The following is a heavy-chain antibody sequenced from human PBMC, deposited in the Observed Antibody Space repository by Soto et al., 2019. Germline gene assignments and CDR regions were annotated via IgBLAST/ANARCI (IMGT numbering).Heavy chain of an antibody. CDR2: IGSLSGDT. D-gene: IGHD1-26*01. J-gene: IGHJ4*02. CDR3: TRGGVGAKTLSYFFDL. Sequence: EVQLVESGGGLVKPGASLRLSCVVSTFSFRAYSMNWVRQAPGKGLEWVSSIGSLSGDTFYADSVKGRFTVSRDNAKNSVYLQLNSLRVDDTAIYYCTRGGVGAKTLSYFFDLWGQGTRVTVSS. V-gene: IGHV3-21*02. CDR1: TFSFRAYS.